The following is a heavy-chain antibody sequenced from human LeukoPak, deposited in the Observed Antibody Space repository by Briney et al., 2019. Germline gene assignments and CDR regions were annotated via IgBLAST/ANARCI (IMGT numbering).Heavy chain of an antibody. J-gene: IGHJ4*02. Sequence: GESLKISCQGSGYTFANYWIGWVRQMPEKGLEWMGIIYHGDSDTRYSPSFQGQVTISADKSISTAYLQWSSLKASDTAMYYCARMPSISSGYYWYFDYWGQGTLVTVSS. V-gene: IGHV5-51*01. CDR2: IYHGDSDT. CDR3: ARMPSISSGYYWYFDY. D-gene: IGHD3-22*01. CDR1: GYTFANYW.